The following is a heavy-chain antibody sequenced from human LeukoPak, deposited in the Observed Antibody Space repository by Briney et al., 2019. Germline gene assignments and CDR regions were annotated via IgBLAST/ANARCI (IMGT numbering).Heavy chain of an antibody. J-gene: IGHJ4*02. Sequence: SRVTISLDTPKNQFSLKLSSVTVADTAVYYCARQRGYSYGPFDYWGQGTLVTVSS. V-gene: IGHV4-59*08. D-gene: IGHD5-18*01. CDR3: ARQRGYSYGPFDY.